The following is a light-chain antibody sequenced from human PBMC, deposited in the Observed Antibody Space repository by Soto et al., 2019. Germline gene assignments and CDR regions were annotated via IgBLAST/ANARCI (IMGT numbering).Light chain of an antibody. CDR1: QSISSY. J-gene: IGKJ2*01. CDR2: AAS. V-gene: IGKV1-39*01. CDR3: QPSYSTPVT. Sequence: DIQMTQSPSSLSASVGDRVTIACRASQSISSYLNWYQQKPGKAPKLLIYAASSLQSGVPSRFSGSGSGTDFTLTISSLQPQDFATYYCQPSYSTPVTFGQGTKVDIX.